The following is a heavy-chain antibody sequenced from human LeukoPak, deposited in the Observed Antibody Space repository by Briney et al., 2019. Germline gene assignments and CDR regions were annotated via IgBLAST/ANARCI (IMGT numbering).Heavy chain of an antibody. CDR3: AKGFCSSFTCYSRFDP. V-gene: IGHV4-31*03. J-gene: IGHJ5*02. Sequence: SQTLSLTCTVSGGSISSGGYYWSWIRQHPGKGLEWIGYIYYSGSTYYNPSLKSRVTISVDTSKNQFSLKLSSVTAADTAVYYCAKGFCSSFTCYSRFDPWGQGTLVSVSS. CDR1: GGSISSGGYY. D-gene: IGHD2-2*02. CDR2: IYYSGST.